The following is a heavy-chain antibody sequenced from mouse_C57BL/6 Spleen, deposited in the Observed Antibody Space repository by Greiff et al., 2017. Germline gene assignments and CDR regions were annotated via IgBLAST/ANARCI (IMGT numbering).Heavy chain of an antibody. CDR2: ISDGGSYT. CDR1: GFTFSSYA. J-gene: IGHJ4*01. D-gene: IGHD1-1*01. Sequence: VQVVESGGGLVKPGGSLKLSCAASGFTFSSYAMSWVRQTPEKRLEWVATISDGGSYTYYPDNVKGRFTISRDNAKNNLYLQMSHLKSEDTAMYYCARDPYYGSSHYYAMDYWGQGTSVTVSS. V-gene: IGHV5-4*01. CDR3: ARDPYYGSSHYYAMDY.